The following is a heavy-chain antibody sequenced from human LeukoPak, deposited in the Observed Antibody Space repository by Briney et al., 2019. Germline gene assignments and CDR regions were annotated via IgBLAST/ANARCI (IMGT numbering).Heavy chain of an antibody. J-gene: IGHJ2*01. Sequence: PSETLSLTCAVYGGSFSGYYWSWIRQPPGKGLEWIGEINHSGSTNYNPSLKSRVTISVDTSKNQFSLKLSSVTAADTAVYYCARCHVDTGLAEELNWYFDLWGRGTLVTVSS. V-gene: IGHV4-34*01. CDR3: ARCHVDTGLAEELNWYFDL. CDR1: GGSFSGYY. CDR2: INHSGST. D-gene: IGHD5-18*01.